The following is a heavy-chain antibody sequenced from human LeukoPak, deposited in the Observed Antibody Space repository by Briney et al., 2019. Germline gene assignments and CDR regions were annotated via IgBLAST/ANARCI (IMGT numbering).Heavy chain of an antibody. J-gene: IGHJ6*02. CDR1: GYTFTSYG. CDR3: ARDIKYFDWLMRYYYYGMDV. D-gene: IGHD3-9*01. V-gene: IGHV1-18*01. Sequence: ASVKVSCKASGYTFTSYGISWVRQAPGQGLEWMGWISAYNGNTNYAQKLQGRVTMTTDTSTSTAYMELRSLRSDDTAVYYCARDIKYFDWLMRYYYYGMDVWGQGTTVTVSS. CDR2: ISAYNGNT.